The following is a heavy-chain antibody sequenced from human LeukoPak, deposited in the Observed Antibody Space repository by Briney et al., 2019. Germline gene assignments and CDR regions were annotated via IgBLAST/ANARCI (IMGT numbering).Heavy chain of an antibody. J-gene: IGHJ3*02. CDR3: ARATAAAGYAFDI. D-gene: IGHD6-13*01. V-gene: IGHV4-59*12. Sequence: KSSETLSLTCTVSGGSISSYYWSWIRQPPGKGLEWIGYIYYSGSTNYNPSLKSRVTISIDTSKNQFSLKLSSVTAADTAVYYCARATAAAGYAFDIWGQGTMVTVSS. CDR1: GGSISSYY. CDR2: IYYSGST.